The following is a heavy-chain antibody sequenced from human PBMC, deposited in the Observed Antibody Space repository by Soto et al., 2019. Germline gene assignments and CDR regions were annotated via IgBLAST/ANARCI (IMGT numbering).Heavy chain of an antibody. D-gene: IGHD5-18*01. CDR1: GGTFSSYA. CDR3: ARAKRGYSYAITYYYGMDV. V-gene: IGHV3-30-3*01. CDR2: ISYDGSNK. Sequence: GASVKVSCKASGGTFSSYAMPWVRQAPGKGLEWVAVISYDGSNKYYADSVKGRLTISRDNSKNTLYLQMNSLRAEDTAVYYCARAKRGYSYAITYYYGMDVWGQGTTVTVSS. J-gene: IGHJ6*02.